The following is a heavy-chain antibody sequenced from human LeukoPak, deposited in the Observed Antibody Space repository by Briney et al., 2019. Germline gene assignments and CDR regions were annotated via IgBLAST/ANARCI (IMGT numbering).Heavy chain of an antibody. D-gene: IGHD3-10*01. CDR2: IYYSGST. J-gene: IGHJ6*03. CDR1: GGSISTYC. Sequence: SETLSLTCTVTGGSISTYCLTWVRQPPGKGLEWIGYIYYSGSTNYNPSLKSRVTISVDTSKNQFSPKLSSVTAADTAVYYCARDGLCFGESYMDVWGNATTVTVSS. CDR3: ARDGLCFGESYMDV. V-gene: IGHV4-59*01.